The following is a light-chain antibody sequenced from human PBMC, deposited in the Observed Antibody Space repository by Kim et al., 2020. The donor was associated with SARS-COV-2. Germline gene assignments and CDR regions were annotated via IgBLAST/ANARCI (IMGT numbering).Light chain of an antibody. CDR3: QHFGISQLS. V-gene: IGKV3-20*01. J-gene: IGKJ4*01. Sequence: SPGERATLSCRARQSVSISHLAWYQQKAGQAPILLIYGASSRATGIPDRFSGSGSGTDFTLTISRLEPEDFAVYYCQHFGISQLSFGGGTKVDIK. CDR1: QSVSISH. CDR2: GAS.